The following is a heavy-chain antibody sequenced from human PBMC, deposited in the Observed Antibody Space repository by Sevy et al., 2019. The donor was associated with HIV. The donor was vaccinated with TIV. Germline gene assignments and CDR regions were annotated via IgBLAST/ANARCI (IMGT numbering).Heavy chain of an antibody. CDR2: INQDGTTT. Sequence: GGSLRLSCVASGLIFDSFWMSWVRQVPGKGLEWVANINQDGTTTYYLGSVRGRFTISRDNAKKSVYLQMNSLTAEDTAVYYCARDRWAKYPEDGFDIWGQGTMVTVSS. CDR3: ARDRWAKYPEDGFDI. J-gene: IGHJ3*02. CDR1: GLIFDSFW. V-gene: IGHV3-7*01.